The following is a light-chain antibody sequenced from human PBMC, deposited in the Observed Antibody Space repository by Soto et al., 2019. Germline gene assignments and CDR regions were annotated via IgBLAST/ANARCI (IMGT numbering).Light chain of an antibody. J-gene: IGLJ1*01. CDR1: SSDVGDYNY. V-gene: IGLV2-14*01. Sequence: QSALAQPASVSGSPGQSITISCTGSSSDVGDYNYVSWYQQHPGKAPKLMIYEVSNRPSGVSNRFSGSKSGNTASLTISGLQAEDEADYYCSSYRRTATYVFGTGTNVTVL. CDR2: EVS. CDR3: SSYRRTATYV.